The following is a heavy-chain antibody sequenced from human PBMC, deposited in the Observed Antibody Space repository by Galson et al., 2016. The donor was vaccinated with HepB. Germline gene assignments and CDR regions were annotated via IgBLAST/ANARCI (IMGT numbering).Heavy chain of an antibody. Sequence: SLRLSCAASGFSFSTYAMTWVRQAPGKGLEWVSSIGATGANTYYADSVKGRFTISGDNSKNTAYLQMNSLRAEDTAIYYCAKDRCSRTNGIYGMDVWGQGTTVTVSS. CDR1: GFSFSTYA. CDR2: IGATGANT. CDR3: AKDRCSRTNGIYGMDV. J-gene: IGHJ6*02. V-gene: IGHV3-23*01. D-gene: IGHD2-2*01.